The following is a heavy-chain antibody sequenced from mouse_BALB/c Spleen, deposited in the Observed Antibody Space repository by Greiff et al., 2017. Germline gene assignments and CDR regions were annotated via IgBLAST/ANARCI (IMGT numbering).Heavy chain of an antibody. CDR3: ARDGGVVADYYAMDY. V-gene: IGHV5-9-4*01. J-gene: IGHJ4*01. CDR2: ISSGGSYT. CDR1: GFTFSSYA. D-gene: IGHD1-1*01. Sequence: DVQLVESGGGLVKPGGSLKLSCAASGFTFSSYAMSWVRQSPEKRLEWVAEISSGGSYTYYPDTVTGRFTISRDNAKNTLYLEMSSLRSEDTAMYYCARDGGVVADYYAMDYWGQGTSVTVSS.